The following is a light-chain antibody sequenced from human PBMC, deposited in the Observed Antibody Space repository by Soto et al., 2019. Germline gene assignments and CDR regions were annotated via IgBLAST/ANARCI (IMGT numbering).Light chain of an antibody. V-gene: IGKV3-20*01. CDR2: GAS. CDR3: QHYGTSPPALT. J-gene: IGKJ4*01. CDR1: QSVSSSH. Sequence: DIVLTQSPGTLSLPPGERAILSCSASQSVSSSHLAWYQQKPGQAPRLLIYGASSRATGIPDRFSGSGSGTDFSLTISRLEPEDFAVYYWQHYGTSPPALTFGGGTKVDIK.